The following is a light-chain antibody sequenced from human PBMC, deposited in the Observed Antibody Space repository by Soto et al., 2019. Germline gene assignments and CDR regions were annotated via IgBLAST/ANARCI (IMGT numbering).Light chain of an antibody. CDR2: EVS. CDR3: TSYGGRYNYV. Sequence: QSVLTQPPSASGSPGQSVTISCTGTSTDVGGYNYVSWYQQYPGKAPKLMIYEVSKRPSGVPDRFSGSKSGNTASLTVSGLQAEDEAAYYCTSYGGRYNYVFGPGSKVTVL. J-gene: IGLJ1*01. CDR1: STDVGGYNY. V-gene: IGLV2-8*01.